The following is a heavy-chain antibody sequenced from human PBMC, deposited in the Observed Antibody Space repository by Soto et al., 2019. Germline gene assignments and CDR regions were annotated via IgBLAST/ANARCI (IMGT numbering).Heavy chain of an antibody. CDR3: AKDRRAGGNSAFYFDF. J-gene: IGHJ4*02. Sequence: GGSLRLSCAASGFKFSNYAMSWVRQAPGKGLEWVSLISATGGGTYYADSVKGRFTISRDNSHNTLYLQVHSLTTEDTAVYYCAKDRRAGGNSAFYFDFWGQGAQVTVSS. V-gene: IGHV3-23*01. CDR1: GFKFSNYA. D-gene: IGHD3-16*01. CDR2: ISATGGGT.